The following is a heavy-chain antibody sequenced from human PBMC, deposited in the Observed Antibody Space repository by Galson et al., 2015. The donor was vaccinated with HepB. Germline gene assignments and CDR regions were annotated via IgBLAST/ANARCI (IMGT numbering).Heavy chain of an antibody. CDR3: AREMATFWGQFDY. Sequence: SVKVSCKASGYTFTSYDINWVRQATGQGLEWMGWMNPNSGNTGYAQKFQGRVTMTRNTSISTAYMELSSLRSEDTAVYYCAREMATFWGQFDYWGQGTLVTASS. D-gene: IGHD5-24*01. V-gene: IGHV1-8*01. J-gene: IGHJ4*02. CDR2: MNPNSGNT. CDR1: GYTFTSYD.